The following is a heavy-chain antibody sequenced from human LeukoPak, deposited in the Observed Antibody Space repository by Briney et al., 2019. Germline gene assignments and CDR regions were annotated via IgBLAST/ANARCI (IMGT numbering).Heavy chain of an antibody. Sequence: PSETLSLTRTVAGASASSGGYFWNWIRQPPGKGLEWIGYIEYSGSTNYDASFKSRVTISDDTSKNQISLRLTSVNFADTAIYFCARAAGGSRFSYFDYWGQGTLVTVAS. J-gene: IGHJ4*02. CDR2: IEYSGST. V-gene: IGHV4-61*08. CDR1: GASASSGGYF. CDR3: ARAAGGSRFSYFDY. D-gene: IGHD6-13*01.